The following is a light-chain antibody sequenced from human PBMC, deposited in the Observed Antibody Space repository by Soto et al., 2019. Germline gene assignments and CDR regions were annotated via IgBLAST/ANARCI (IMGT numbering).Light chain of an antibody. CDR3: MQRIEFPYT. CDR1: QSLLDSDDGNTY. V-gene: IGKV2-40*01. Sequence: DIVMTQTPLSLPVTPGEPASISCRSSQSLLDSDDGNTYLDWYLQKPGQSPQLLIYTLSYRASXVXDXXSGSGSGTDCTLKISRVEAEDVGVYYCMQRIEFPYTFGQGTKLEIK. J-gene: IGKJ2*01. CDR2: TLS.